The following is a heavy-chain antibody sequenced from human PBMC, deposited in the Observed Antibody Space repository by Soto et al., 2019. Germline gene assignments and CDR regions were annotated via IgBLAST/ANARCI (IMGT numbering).Heavy chain of an antibody. CDR2: AYVGGST. J-gene: IGHJ4*02. D-gene: IGHD1-26*01. CDR3: AKDQGRIVTATRELDY. Sequence: VRLVESGGGLIQPGGSLRLSCVASGFSVSSNFVTWVRQAPGKGLEWVSSAYVGGSTFYADSVKGRFTISSDDSKNILYLQMDSLRSEDTAVYYCAKDQGRIVTATRELDYWGQGTLVTVSS. CDR1: GFSVSSNF. V-gene: IGHV3-66*03.